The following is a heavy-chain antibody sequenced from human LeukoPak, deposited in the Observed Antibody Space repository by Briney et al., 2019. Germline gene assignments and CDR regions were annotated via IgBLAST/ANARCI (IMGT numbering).Heavy chain of an antibody. J-gene: IGHJ5*02. CDR1: GGTFSSYA. CDR3: AREGGGYSYGSQDP. CDR2: IIPIFGTA. Sequence: ASVKVSCKASGGTFSSYAISWVRQAPGQGLEWMGGIIPIFGTANYAQKFQGRVTITADESTSTAYMELSSLRSEDTAVYYCAREGGGYSYGSQDPWGQGTLVTVSS. V-gene: IGHV1-69*13. D-gene: IGHD5-18*01.